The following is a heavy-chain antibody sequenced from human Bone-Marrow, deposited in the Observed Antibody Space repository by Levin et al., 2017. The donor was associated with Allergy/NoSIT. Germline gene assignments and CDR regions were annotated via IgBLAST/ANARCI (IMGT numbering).Heavy chain of an antibody. CDR3: AREPRSGSNYRLLYGMDG. Sequence: GESLKISCQASGYSFTGFYMHWVRQAPGQGLEWMGWINPNSGGTNYAQKFQGWVTMTRDTSISTAYMELSRLRSDDTAVYYCAREPRSGSNYRLLYGMDGWGQGTTVTVSS. V-gene: IGHV1-2*04. CDR2: INPNSGGT. D-gene: IGHD3-10*01. J-gene: IGHJ6*02. CDR1: GYSFTGFY.